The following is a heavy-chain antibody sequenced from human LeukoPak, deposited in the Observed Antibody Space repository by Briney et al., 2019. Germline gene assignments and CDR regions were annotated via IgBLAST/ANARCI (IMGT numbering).Heavy chain of an antibody. D-gene: IGHD4-17*01. CDR1: GGSISSYY. CDR2: IYYSGST. Sequence: SETLSLTCTVSGGSISSYYWSWIRQPPGKGLEWIGYIYYSGSTNYNPSLKSRVTISVDTSKNQFSLKLSSVTAADTAVYHCARLAYGDYGEYFDYWGQGTLVTVSS. V-gene: IGHV4-59*01. J-gene: IGHJ4*02. CDR3: ARLAYGDYGEYFDY.